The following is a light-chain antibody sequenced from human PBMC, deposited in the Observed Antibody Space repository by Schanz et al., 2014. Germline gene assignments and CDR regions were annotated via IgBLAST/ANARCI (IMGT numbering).Light chain of an antibody. V-gene: IGKV3-15*01. J-gene: IGKJ1*01. CDR2: GAS. Sequence: EIVMTQSPATLSVSPGERATLSCRASQSVNNNLAWYQQKPGQAPRLLIYGASTRATGIPARFSGSGSGTEFTLTISSLQSEDFVVYYCQQYNDWPPWTFGQGTKVDIK. CDR1: QSVNNN. CDR3: QQYNDWPPWT.